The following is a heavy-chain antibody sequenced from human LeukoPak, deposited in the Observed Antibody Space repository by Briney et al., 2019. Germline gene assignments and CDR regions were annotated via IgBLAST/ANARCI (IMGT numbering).Heavy chain of an antibody. D-gene: IGHD3-9*01. CDR1: GFTFSSYG. Sequence: GGSLRLSCAASGFTFSSYGMHWVRQAPGKGLEWVAFIRYDGSNKYYADSVKGRFTISRDNSKNTLYLQMNSLRAEDTAVYYCAKDRYYDILTGYYSDYWGQGTLVTVSS. CDR2: IRYDGSNK. CDR3: AKDRYYDILTGYYSDY. J-gene: IGHJ4*02. V-gene: IGHV3-30*02.